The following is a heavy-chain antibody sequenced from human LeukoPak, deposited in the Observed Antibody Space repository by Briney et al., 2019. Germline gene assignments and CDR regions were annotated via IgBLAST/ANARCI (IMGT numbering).Heavy chain of an antibody. CDR2: IYSSGSPI. Sequence: GGSLRLSCAASGFTFSSYKMHWVRQAPGKGLEWLAYIYSSGSPIHYADSVEGRFTISRDNAKNSLYLLMISLRADDTALYYCAREGSGSYYFDYWGQGTLVTVSS. J-gene: IGHJ4*02. D-gene: IGHD2-15*01. V-gene: IGHV3-48*03. CDR1: GFTFSSYK. CDR3: AREGSGSYYFDY.